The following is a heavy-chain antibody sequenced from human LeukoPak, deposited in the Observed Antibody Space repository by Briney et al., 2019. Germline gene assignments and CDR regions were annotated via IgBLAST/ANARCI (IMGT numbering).Heavy chain of an antibody. CDR2: IRYDGSNK. J-gene: IGHJ4*02. V-gene: IGHV3-30*02. Sequence: GGSLRLSCAASGFTFSSYGMHWVRQAPGKGLEWVAFIRYDGSNKYYADSVKGRFTISRDNSKNTLYLQMNSLRTEDTAVYYCARAYGSGSYYWYRIDYWGQGTLVTVSS. D-gene: IGHD3-10*01. CDR3: ARAYGSGSYYWYRIDY. CDR1: GFTFSSYG.